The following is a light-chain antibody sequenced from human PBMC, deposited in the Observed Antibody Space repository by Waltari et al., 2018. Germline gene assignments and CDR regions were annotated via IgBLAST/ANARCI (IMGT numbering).Light chain of an antibody. Sequence: IQMTQSPSSLSASVGDRFTITCQASQDISNYLNWYQQKPGKAPKLLIYDASNLETGVPSRFSGSGSGTDFTFTISSLQPEDIATYYCQQYDNLPLTFGGGTKVEIK. CDR2: DAS. CDR3: QQYDNLPLT. V-gene: IGKV1-33*01. J-gene: IGKJ4*01. CDR1: QDISNY.